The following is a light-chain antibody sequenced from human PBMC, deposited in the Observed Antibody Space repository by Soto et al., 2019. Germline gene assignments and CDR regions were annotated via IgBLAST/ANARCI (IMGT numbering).Light chain of an antibody. J-gene: IGLJ2*01. V-gene: IGLV2-23*01. Sequence: QSVLTQPASVSGSPGQSITISCTGTSSDVGIYNLVSWYQQHPGKAPKLMIYEGSRRPSGVSNRFSGSKSGNTASLTIYGLQAEDEADYYCCSYAGSSIYVVFGGGTKLTVL. CDR1: SSDVGIYNL. CDR3: CSYAGSSIYVV. CDR2: EGS.